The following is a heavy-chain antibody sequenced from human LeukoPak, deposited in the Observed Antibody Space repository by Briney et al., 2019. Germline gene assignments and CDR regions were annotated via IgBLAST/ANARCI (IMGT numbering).Heavy chain of an antibody. Sequence: GGSLRLSCAASGFTFSSYAMSWVRQAPGKGLEWVSAISGSGGSTYYADSVKGRFTISRDNSKNTLYLQMNSLGAEDTAVYYCAKDSAGYSDYFDYWGQGALVTVSS. V-gene: IGHV3-23*01. D-gene: IGHD2-15*01. CDR2: ISGSGGST. CDR3: AKDSAGYSDYFDY. CDR1: GFTFSSYA. J-gene: IGHJ4*02.